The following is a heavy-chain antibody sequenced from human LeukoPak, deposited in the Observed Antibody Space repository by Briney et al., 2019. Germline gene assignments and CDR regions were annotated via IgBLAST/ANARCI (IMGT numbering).Heavy chain of an antibody. J-gene: IGHJ6*03. Sequence: PSETLSLTCAVYGGSFSGYYWSWIRQPPGKGLEWIGEINHSGSTNYNPSLESRVTISVDTSKNQFSLKLSSVTAADTAVYYCARAHSESYYMDVWGKGTTVTVSS. V-gene: IGHV4-34*01. D-gene: IGHD4-11*01. CDR2: INHSGST. CDR3: ARAHSESYYMDV. CDR1: GGSFSGYY.